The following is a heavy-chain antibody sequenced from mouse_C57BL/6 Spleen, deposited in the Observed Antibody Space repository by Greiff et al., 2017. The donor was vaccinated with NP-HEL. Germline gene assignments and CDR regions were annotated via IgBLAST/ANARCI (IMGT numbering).Heavy chain of an antibody. CDR1: GYAFSSSW. CDR3: AREIYGNYADY. CDR2: IYPGDGDT. J-gene: IGHJ2*01. D-gene: IGHD2-1*01. Sequence: VQLQQSGPELVKPGASVKISCKASGYAFSSSWMNWVKQRPGKGLEWIGRIYPGDGDTNYNGKFKGKATLTADKSSSTAYMQLSSLTSEDSAVYFCAREIYGNYADYWGQGTTLTVSS. V-gene: IGHV1-82*01.